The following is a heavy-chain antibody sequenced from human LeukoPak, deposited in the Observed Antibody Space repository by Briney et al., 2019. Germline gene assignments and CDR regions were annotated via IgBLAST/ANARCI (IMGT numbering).Heavy chain of an antibody. CDR2: IKSKTDGGTT. J-gene: IGHJ4*02. D-gene: IGHD3-3*01. CDR1: GFSFNNAW. Sequence: MSGGSLRLSCAASGFSFNNAWMNWVRQAPGKGLEWVGRIKSKTDGGTTDYAAPVKGRFTISRDDSKNTLYLQMNSLKTEDTAVYYCTTTPTKYYDFWSAYNDYWGQGTLVTVSS. CDR3: TTTPTKYYDFWSAYNDY. V-gene: IGHV3-15*07.